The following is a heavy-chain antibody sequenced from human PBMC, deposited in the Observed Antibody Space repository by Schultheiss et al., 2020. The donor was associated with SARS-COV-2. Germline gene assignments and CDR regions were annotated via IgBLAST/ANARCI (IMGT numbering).Heavy chain of an antibody. J-gene: IGHJ5*02. CDR3: ARDRRGYSSGWYGGFDP. V-gene: IGHV1-2*02. CDR2: INPNSGGT. CDR1: GYTFTGYY. D-gene: IGHD6-19*01. Sequence: SVKVSCKASGYTFTGYYMHWVRQAPGQGLEWMGWINPNSGGTNYAQKFQGRVTMTRDTSISTAYMELSRLRSDDTAVYYCARDRRGYSSGWYGGFDPWGQGTLVTVSS.